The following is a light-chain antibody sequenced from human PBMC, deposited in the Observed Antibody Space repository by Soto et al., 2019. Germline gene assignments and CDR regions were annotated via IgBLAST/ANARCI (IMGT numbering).Light chain of an antibody. J-gene: IGKJ5*01. CDR1: QAISNY. CDR2: GAK. Sequence: DIQMTQSPSFLSASVGDRVTITCRASQAISNYLNWYQQKPGKAPNLLLLGAKTLQSGVPSTFSGSGYGTDFTLTITTLQPEDVGMYYCQQCHATPRTFGQGTRL. V-gene: IGKV1-39*01. CDR3: QQCHATPRT.